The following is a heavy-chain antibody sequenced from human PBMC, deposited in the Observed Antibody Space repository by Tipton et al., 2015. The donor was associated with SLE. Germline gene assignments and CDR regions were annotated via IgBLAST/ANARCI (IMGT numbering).Heavy chain of an antibody. D-gene: IGHD6-19*01. CDR3: ARAGSSGWYGY. Sequence: SGDSISSGYYWGWIRQPPGKGLEWIGYIYYSGSTNYNPSLKSRVTISVDTSKNQFSLKLSSVTAADTAVYYCARAGSSGWYGYWGQGTLVTVSS. CDR2: IYYSGST. J-gene: IGHJ4*02. CDR1: GDSISSGYY. V-gene: IGHV4-61*01.